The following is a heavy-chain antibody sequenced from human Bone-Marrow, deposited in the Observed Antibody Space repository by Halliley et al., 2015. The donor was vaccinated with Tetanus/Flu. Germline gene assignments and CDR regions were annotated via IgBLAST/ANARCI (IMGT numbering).Heavy chain of an antibody. D-gene: IGHD2-2*03. CDR3: AKGALGIVVVPAAGPMDV. V-gene: IGHV3-30*18. CDR2: ISYDESHK. J-gene: IGHJ6*02. Sequence: ISYDESHKYYADSVKGRFTISRDNSKNPLYLQMNSLRPEDMAVYYCAKGALGIVVVPAAGPMDVWGQGTTVTVSS.